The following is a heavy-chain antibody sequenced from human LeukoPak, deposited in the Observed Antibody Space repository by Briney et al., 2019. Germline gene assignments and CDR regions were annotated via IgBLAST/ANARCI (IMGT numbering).Heavy chain of an antibody. CDR3: AKGKGSEAAHFDY. V-gene: IGHV3-53*01. Sequence: GGSLRLSCAASGFTVSGTYMSWVRQAPGKGLEWVSVIYSGGKTYYADSVKGRFTISRDNSKNTLYLQMNSLRAEDTAVYYCAKGKGSEAAHFDYWGQGTLVTVSS. CDR1: GFTVSGTY. J-gene: IGHJ4*02. D-gene: IGHD2-15*01. CDR2: IYSGGKT.